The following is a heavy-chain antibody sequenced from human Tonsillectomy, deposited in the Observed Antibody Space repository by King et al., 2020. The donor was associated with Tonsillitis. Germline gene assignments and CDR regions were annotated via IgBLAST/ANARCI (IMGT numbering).Heavy chain of an antibody. CDR2: SKNRASSHTT. Sequence: EVQLVESGGGLVQPGGSLRLSCAASGFTFSDHSMDWVRQAPGKGLEWVGRSKNRASSHTTEYAASVKGRFTISRDEAKNSLYLQMNSLRIEDPAVYYCARTPVQSYSNPGPWGRGTQVTVSS. CDR3: ARTPVQSYSNPGP. V-gene: IGHV3-72*01. J-gene: IGHJ1*01. CDR1: GFTFSDHS. D-gene: IGHD2-15*01.